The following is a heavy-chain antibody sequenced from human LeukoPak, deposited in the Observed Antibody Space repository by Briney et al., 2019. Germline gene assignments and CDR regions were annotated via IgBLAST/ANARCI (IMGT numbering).Heavy chain of an antibody. V-gene: IGHV3-23*01. CDR3: AKTTIFGVVSNFDY. Sequence: GGSLRLSCAASGFTFSNYAMSWVRQAPGKGLEWVSAISGSGGSTYYADSVKGRFTISRDNSKNTLYLQMNSLRAEDTAVYYCAKTTIFGVVSNFDYWGQGTLVTVSS. D-gene: IGHD3-3*01. CDR1: GFTFSNYA. J-gene: IGHJ4*02. CDR2: ISGSGGST.